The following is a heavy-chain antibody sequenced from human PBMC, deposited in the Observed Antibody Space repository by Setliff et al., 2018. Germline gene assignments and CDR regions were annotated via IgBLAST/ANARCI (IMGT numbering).Heavy chain of an antibody. D-gene: IGHD4-17*01. J-gene: IGHJ4*02. V-gene: IGHV1-24*01. Sequence: ASVKVSCKVSGYTLTELSMHWVRQAPGKGLEWMGGFDPEDGETIYAQKFQGWVTMTRDTSISTAYMELSRLRSDDTAVYYCARDLSTTVMARSWYYFDYWGQGTLVTSPQ. CDR2: FDPEDGET. CDR3: ARDLSTTVMARSWYYFDY. CDR1: GYTLTELS.